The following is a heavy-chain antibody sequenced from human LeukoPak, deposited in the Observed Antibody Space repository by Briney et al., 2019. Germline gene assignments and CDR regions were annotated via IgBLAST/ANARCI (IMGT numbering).Heavy chain of an antibody. Sequence: TSETLSLTCTVSGGSISSSSYYWGWIRQPPGKGLEWIGSIYYSGSTNYNPSLKSRVTISVDTSKNQFSLKLSSVTAADTAVYYCARGRDTATEGREYYFDYWGQGTLVTVSS. V-gene: IGHV4-39*07. J-gene: IGHJ4*02. D-gene: IGHD5-18*01. CDR1: GGSISSSSYY. CDR3: ARGRDTATEGREYYFDY. CDR2: IYYSGST.